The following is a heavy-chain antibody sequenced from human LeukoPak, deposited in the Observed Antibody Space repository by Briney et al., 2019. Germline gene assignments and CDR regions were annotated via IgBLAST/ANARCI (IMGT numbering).Heavy chain of an antibody. Sequence: ASVEVSCKASGYTFTSYAMHWVRQAPGQRLEWMGWINAGNGNTKYSQEFRGRDTITRDTSASTAYMELSSLRSEDMAVYYCARGREFGYWFDPWGQGTLVTVSS. V-gene: IGHV1-3*03. CDR3: ARGREFGYWFDP. CDR2: INAGNGNT. J-gene: IGHJ5*02. CDR1: GYTFTSYA. D-gene: IGHD3-10*01.